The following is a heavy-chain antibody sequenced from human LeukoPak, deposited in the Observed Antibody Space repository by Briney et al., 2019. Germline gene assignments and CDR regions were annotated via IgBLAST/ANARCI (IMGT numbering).Heavy chain of an antibody. CDR3: ARDGGTAGYSSGSDY. D-gene: IGHD5-18*01. J-gene: IGHJ4*02. V-gene: IGHV1-18*01. Sequence: GASVKVPCKASGYTFTSNGITWVRQAPGQGLEWVGWISCNNGDTRYAQKFQGRVTVTTDTSTSTAYMELRSLRSDDTAVYYCARDGGTAGYSSGSDYWGQGTLVTVSS. CDR1: GYTFTSNG. CDR2: ISCNNGDT.